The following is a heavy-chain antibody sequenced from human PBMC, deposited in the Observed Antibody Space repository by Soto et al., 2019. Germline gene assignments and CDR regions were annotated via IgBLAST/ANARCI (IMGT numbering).Heavy chain of an antibody. Sequence: SETLSLTCTVSGGSISSYYWSWIRQPPGKGLEWIGYIYYSGSTNYNPSLKSRVTISVDTSKNQFSLKLSSVTAADTAVYYCASFNDYGDYFDYWGQGTLVTVSS. CDR1: GGSISSYY. J-gene: IGHJ4*02. V-gene: IGHV4-59*01. CDR3: ASFNDYGDYFDY. CDR2: IYYSGST. D-gene: IGHD4-17*01.